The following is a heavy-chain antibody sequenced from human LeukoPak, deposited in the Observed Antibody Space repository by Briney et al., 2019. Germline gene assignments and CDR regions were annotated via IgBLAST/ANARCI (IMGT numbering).Heavy chain of an antibody. Sequence: SETLSLTCTVSGGSISSYYWSWIRQPPGKGLEWIGYIYYSGSTNYNPSLKSRVTISVDTSKNQFSQKLSSVTAADTAVYYCARHATTLYYFDYWGQGTLVTVSS. V-gene: IGHV4-59*08. D-gene: IGHD4-17*01. J-gene: IGHJ4*02. CDR3: ARHATTLYYFDY. CDR1: GGSISSYY. CDR2: IYYSGST.